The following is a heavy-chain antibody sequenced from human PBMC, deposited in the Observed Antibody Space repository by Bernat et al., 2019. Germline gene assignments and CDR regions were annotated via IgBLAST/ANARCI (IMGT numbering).Heavy chain of an antibody. CDR2: ISGSGGTT. V-gene: IGHV3-23*01. CDR3: AKRPPTGITTAGYYFDY. J-gene: IGHJ4*02. CDR1: GFTFSSYA. Sequence: EVQLLESGGGLVQPGGSLRLSCAASGFTFSSYAMSWVRQAPGKGLEWVSAISGSGGTTYYADSVKGRFTISRDNSKNTLYLQMNSLSAEDTAVYYCAKRPPTGITTAGYYFDYWGQGTLVTVSS. D-gene: IGHD6-13*01.